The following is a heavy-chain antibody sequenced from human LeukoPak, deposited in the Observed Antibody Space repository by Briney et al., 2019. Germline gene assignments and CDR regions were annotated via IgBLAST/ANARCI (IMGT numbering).Heavy chain of an antibody. J-gene: IGHJ4*02. CDR1: GYTFTSYG. CDR3: ARVDEITMGSAAIAFFDY. V-gene: IGHV1-18*01. Sequence: ASVKVSCKASGYTFTSYGISWVRQAPGQGLEWMGWISAYNGNTNYAQKLQGRVTMTTDTSTSTAYMELRSLRSDDTAVYYCARVDEITMGSAAIAFFDYWGQGTLVTVSS. CDR2: ISAYNGNT. D-gene: IGHD2-2*01.